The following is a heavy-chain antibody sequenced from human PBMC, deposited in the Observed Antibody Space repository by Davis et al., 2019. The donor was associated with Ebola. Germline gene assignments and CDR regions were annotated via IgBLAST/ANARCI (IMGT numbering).Heavy chain of an antibody. Sequence: PGGSLRLSCTASGFTFTNFAMHWVRQAPGKGLEWVAVVSYDGSNKFYADSVKGRFTISRDNSKNTLFLQMNSLRAEDTAVYYCAREEGTTFDYYHGMDVWGKGTTVTVSS. V-gene: IGHV3-30-3*01. CDR2: VSYDGSNK. D-gene: IGHD3-16*01. CDR3: AREEGTTFDYYHGMDV. J-gene: IGHJ6*04. CDR1: GFTFTNFA.